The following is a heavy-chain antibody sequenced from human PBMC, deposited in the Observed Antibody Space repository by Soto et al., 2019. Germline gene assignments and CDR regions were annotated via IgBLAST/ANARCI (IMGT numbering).Heavy chain of an antibody. D-gene: IGHD3-16*01. Sequence: ASVKVSCKASGYTFTSYAMHWVRQAPGQRLEWMGWINAGNDNTKYSQKFQGRVTITRDTSASTAYMELSSLRSEDTAVYYCARAVGYDYVWGSQSVFEVWGQGIRVTVSS. CDR1: GYTFTSYA. V-gene: IGHV1-3*01. CDR3: ARAVGYDYVWGSQSVFEV. J-gene: IGHJ4*02. CDR2: INAGNDNT.